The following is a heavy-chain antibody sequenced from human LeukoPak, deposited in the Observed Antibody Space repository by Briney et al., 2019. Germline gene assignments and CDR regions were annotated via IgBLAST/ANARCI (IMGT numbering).Heavy chain of an antibody. CDR1: GGSICSGGYY. J-gene: IGHJ5*02. Sequence: SETLSLTCTVSGGSICSGGYYWSWIRQHPGKGLEWIGYIYYSGSTYYNPSLKSRVTISVDTSKNQFSLKLSSVTAADTAVYYCARDLVRYDSSGYYEENWFDPWGQGTLVTVSS. V-gene: IGHV4-31*03. CDR3: ARDLVRYDSSGYYEENWFDP. D-gene: IGHD3-22*01. CDR2: IYYSGST.